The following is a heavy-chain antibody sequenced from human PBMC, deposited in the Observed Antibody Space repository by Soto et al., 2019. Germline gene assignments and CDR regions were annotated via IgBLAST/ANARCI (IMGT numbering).Heavy chain of an antibody. D-gene: IGHD3-10*01. Sequence: ASVKVSCKASGYTFTSYGISWVRQAPGQGLEWMGWISAYNGNTNYAQKLQGRVTMTTDTSTSTAYMELRSLRVDDTAVYYCAKDFGEHWLPDYWGQGTLVTVSS. CDR1: GYTFTSYG. CDR3: AKDFGEHWLPDY. J-gene: IGHJ4*02. V-gene: IGHV1-18*01. CDR2: ISAYNGNT.